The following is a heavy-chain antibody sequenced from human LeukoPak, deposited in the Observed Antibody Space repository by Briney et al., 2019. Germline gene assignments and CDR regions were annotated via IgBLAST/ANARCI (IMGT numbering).Heavy chain of an antibody. Sequence: SETLSLTCTVSGGSISSYYWSWIRQPPGKGLEWIGYIYYSGSTNYNPSLKSRVTISVDTSKNQFSLKLSSVTAADTAVYYCARDRDLGTLDYWGQGTLVTVSS. CDR3: ARDRDLGTLDY. D-gene: IGHD3-10*01. J-gene: IGHJ4*02. CDR2: IYYSGST. CDR1: GGSISSYY. V-gene: IGHV4-59*01.